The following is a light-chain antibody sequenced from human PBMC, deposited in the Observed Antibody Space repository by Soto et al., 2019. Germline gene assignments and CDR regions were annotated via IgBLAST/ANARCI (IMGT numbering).Light chain of an antibody. J-gene: IGLJ1*01. Sequence: QSALAQPRSVSGSPGQSVTISCTGTSSDVGAYNYVSWYQQHPGKAPKLMTYDVCKRPSGVPDRFSGSKSGNTASLTISGLQAEDEADYYCCSYADNYSYVFGTGTRSPS. V-gene: IGLV2-11*01. CDR2: DVC. CDR1: SSDVGAYNY. CDR3: CSYADNYSYV.